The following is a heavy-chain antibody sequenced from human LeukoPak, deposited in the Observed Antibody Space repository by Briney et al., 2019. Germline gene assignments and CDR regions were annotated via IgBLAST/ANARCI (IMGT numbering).Heavy chain of an antibody. CDR3: ARAILLSSPPRWFDP. Sequence: ASVKVSCKASGGTFSSYAISWVRQAPGQGLEWMGRIIPILGIANYAQKFQGRVTITADKSTSTAYMELSSLGSEDTAVYYCARAILLSSPPRWFDPWGQGTLVTVSS. CDR1: GGTFSSYA. J-gene: IGHJ5*02. D-gene: IGHD6-13*01. CDR2: IIPILGIA. V-gene: IGHV1-69*04.